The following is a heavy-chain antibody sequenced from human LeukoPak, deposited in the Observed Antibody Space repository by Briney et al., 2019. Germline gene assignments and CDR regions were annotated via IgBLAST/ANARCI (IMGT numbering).Heavy chain of an antibody. CDR3: ANPRGSGDWDFDL. CDR1: GFTFSSYA. CDR2: ISGSGSST. V-gene: IGHV3-23*01. D-gene: IGHD3-16*01. J-gene: IGHJ2*01. Sequence: GGSLRLSCAASGFTFSSYAMSWVRQAPGKGLEWVSAISGSGSSTYYADSVKGRFTISRDNSKNTLCLQMNSLRAEDTAVYYCANPRGSGDWDFDLWGRGTLVTVSS.